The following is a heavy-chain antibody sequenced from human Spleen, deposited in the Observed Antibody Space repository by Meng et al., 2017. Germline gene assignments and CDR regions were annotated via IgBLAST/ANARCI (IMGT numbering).Heavy chain of an antibody. V-gene: IGHV1-2*06. CDR1: GYTYADYY. J-gene: IGHJ4*02. Sequence: VKCPVASMKFACKASGYTYADYYIPWVRQAPGKGLGWMGRINADSGGTNYAQKFQGRVTMTRDTSISTANMELSRLTSDDTALYYCATSPGRYVLVDYWGQGTLVTVSS. D-gene: IGHD2-15*01. CDR3: ATSPGRYVLVDY. CDR2: INADSGGT.